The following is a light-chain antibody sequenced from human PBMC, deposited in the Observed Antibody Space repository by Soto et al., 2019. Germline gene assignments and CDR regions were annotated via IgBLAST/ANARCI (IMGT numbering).Light chain of an antibody. V-gene: IGKV3-11*01. J-gene: IGKJ4*01. CDR1: QSISSH. CDR2: DAS. CDR3: QQRPNWPPT. Sequence: EIVLTQSPATLSLSPGERATLSCRASQSISSHLVWYQQKPGQAPRLLMYDASNRATGIPARFSGSGSGTDFTLTISSLEPEDFAVYYCQQRPNWPPTFGGGTKVEIK.